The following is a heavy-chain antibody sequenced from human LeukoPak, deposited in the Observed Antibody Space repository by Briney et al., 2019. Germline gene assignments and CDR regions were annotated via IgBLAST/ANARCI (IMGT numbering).Heavy chain of an antibody. Sequence: PGGSLRLSCAASGFTFSSYSMNWVRQAPGKGLEWVSGISNSGGSTYYADSVKGRFTISRDNSKNTLYLQMNSLRAEDTAVYYCARDSSTMVRGVIITDYWGQGTLVTVSS. CDR1: GFTFSSYS. D-gene: IGHD3-10*01. CDR2: ISNSGGST. J-gene: IGHJ4*02. CDR3: ARDSSTMVRGVIITDY. V-gene: IGHV3-23*01.